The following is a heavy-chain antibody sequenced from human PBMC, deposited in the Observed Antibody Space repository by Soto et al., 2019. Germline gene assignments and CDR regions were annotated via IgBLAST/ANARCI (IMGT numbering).Heavy chain of an antibody. Sequence: QVQLVQSGAEEKKPGASVKVSCKASGYTFTSYAMHWVRQAPGQRLEWMGWINAGNGNTKYSQKFQGRVTITRDTSASTAYMELSGLRSEDTAVYYCARGNDFWSGFPYYYGMDVWGQGTTVTVSS. V-gene: IGHV1-3*05. D-gene: IGHD3-3*01. J-gene: IGHJ6*02. CDR3: ARGNDFWSGFPYYYGMDV. CDR1: GYTFTSYA. CDR2: INAGNGNT.